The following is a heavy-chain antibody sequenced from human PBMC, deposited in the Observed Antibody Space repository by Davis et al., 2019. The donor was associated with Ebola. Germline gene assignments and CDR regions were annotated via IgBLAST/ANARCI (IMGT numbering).Heavy chain of an antibody. V-gene: IGHV3-21*01. J-gene: IGHJ4*02. CDR2: ISSSSSYI. CDR3: ARSSPPGRTYNWSPDY. Sequence: GESLKISCAASGFTFSSYSMNWVRQAPGKGLEWVSSISSSSSYIYYADSVKGRFTISRDNAKNSLYLQMNSLRAEDTAVYYCARSSPPGRTYNWSPDYWGQGTLVTVSS. D-gene: IGHD1-20*01. CDR1: GFTFSSYS.